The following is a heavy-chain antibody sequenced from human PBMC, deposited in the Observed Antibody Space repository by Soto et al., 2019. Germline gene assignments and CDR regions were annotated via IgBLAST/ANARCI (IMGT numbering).Heavy chain of an antibody. CDR2: IYHSGST. Sequence: QVQLQESGPGLVKPSGTLSLTCAVSGGSISSSNWWSWVRQPPGKGLEWIVEIYHSGSTNYNPSLKSRVTISVDKSKNQFSLTLSSVPAADTAVYYCARAPGGATHYYYYYGMDVWGQGTTVTVSS. V-gene: IGHV4-4*02. J-gene: IGHJ6*02. CDR1: GGSISSSNW. D-gene: IGHD5-12*01. CDR3: ARAPGGATHYYYYYGMDV.